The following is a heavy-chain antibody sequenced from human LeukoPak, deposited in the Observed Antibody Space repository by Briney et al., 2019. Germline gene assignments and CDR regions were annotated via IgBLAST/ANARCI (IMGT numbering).Heavy chain of an antibody. CDR1: GFTVSSNY. V-gene: IGHV3-53*01. CDR2: IYSGGST. J-gene: IGHJ4*02. Sequence: GGSLRLSCAASGFTVSSNYMSWVRQAPGKGLEWVSVIYSGGSTYYADSVKGRFTISRDNSKNTLYLQMNSLRAEDTAVYYCARSYGGNSGLGYDYWGQGTLVTVSS. D-gene: IGHD4-23*01. CDR3: ARSYGGNSGLGYDY.